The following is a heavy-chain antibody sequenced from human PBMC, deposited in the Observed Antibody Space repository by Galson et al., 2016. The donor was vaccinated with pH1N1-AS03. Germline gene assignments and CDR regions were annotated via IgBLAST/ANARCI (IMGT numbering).Heavy chain of an antibody. CDR3: ARGREEMLFGSETMYNWFDP. V-gene: IGHV3-30*01. CDR1: GFTFRNYA. D-gene: IGHD2-21*01. Sequence: LRLSCAGSGFTFRNYAMHWVRQAPGKGLEWVAVITHDGRNKYYADSVKGRLTISRDNSRNTLYLQMNSLRVEDTAVYYCARGREEMLFGSETMYNWFDPWGQGTLVTVSS. CDR2: ITHDGRNK. J-gene: IGHJ5*02.